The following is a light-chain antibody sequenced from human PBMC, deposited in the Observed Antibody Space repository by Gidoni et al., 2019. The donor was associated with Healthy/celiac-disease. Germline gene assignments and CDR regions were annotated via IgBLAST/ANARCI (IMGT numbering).Light chain of an antibody. J-gene: IGLJ2*01. CDR1: SGSIASNY. V-gene: IGLV6-57*04. Sequence: NFMLTQPHSVSEYPGKTVTISCTRSSGSIASNYVQWYQQRPGSAPPTVIYEDNQRPSGVPDRFSGSIDSSSNSASLTISGLKTEDEADYYCQSYDSSNQVFGGGTKLTVL. CDR3: QSYDSSNQV. CDR2: EDN.